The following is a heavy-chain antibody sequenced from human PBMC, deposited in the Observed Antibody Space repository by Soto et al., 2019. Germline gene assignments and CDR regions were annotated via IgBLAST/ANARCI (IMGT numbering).Heavy chain of an antibody. D-gene: IGHD3-16*01. CDR3: ARVALFRGVMSYYYYGMDV. CDR1: GGSISSGDYY. V-gene: IGHV4-30-4*01. Sequence: QVQLQESGPGLVKPSQTLSLTCTVSGGSISSGDYYWSWIRQPPGKGLEWIGYIYYSGSTYYNPSLQSRVTISVDTSKHQFSLKLSSVTAADTAVYYCARVALFRGVMSYYYYGMDVWGQGTTVTVSS. J-gene: IGHJ6*02. CDR2: IYYSGST.